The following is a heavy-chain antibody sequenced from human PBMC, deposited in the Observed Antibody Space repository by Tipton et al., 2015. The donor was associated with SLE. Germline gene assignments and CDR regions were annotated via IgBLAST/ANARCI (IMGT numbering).Heavy chain of an antibody. CDR1: GYSYTSYW. D-gene: IGHD3-16*01. Sequence: SLRLSCKGSGYSYTSYWIGWVRQMPGKGLEWMGIIYPGDSDTRYSPSFQGQVTISADKSISTAYLQWSSLKASDTAMYYCARRQLGVSAFDIWGQGTMVTVSS. CDR3: ARRQLGVSAFDI. J-gene: IGHJ3*02. CDR2: IYPGDSDT. V-gene: IGHV5-51*01.